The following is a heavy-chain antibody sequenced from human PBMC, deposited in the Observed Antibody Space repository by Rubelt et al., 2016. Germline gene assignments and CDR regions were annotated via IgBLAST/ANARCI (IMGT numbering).Heavy chain of an antibody. CDR3: AKMSGHPVDRYCLDY. Sequence: GFTFSSYAMHWVRQAPGKGLEWVAVISYDGSNKYYADSVKGRFTISRDNSKNTLYLQMNSLRVEDTAVYYCAKMSGHPVDRYCLDYWGRGSLVTVSS. J-gene: IGHJ4*01. D-gene: IGHD1-26*01. CDR2: ISYDGSNK. V-gene: IGHV3-30-3*02. CDR1: GFTFSSYA.